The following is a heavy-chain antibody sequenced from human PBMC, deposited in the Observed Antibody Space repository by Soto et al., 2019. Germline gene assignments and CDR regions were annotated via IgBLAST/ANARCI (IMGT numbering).Heavy chain of an antibody. V-gene: IGHV3-30*18. CDR1: GFTFSSYG. D-gene: IGHD6-19*01. CDR2: ISYDGSNK. CDR3: AKEGVQWLVLSFDY. J-gene: IGHJ4*02. Sequence: GGSLRLSCAASGFTFSSYGMHWVRQAPGKGLEWVAVISYDGSNKYYADSVKGRFTISRDNSKNTLYLQMNSLRAEDTAVYYCAKEGVQWLVLSFDYWGQGTLVTVSS.